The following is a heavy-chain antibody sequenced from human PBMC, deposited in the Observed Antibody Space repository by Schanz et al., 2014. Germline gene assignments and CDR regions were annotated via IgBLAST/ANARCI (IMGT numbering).Heavy chain of an antibody. V-gene: IGHV3-48*01. CDR3: ARGGGGSHDRLDY. CDR2: ISGSSRTI. Sequence: EVQLVESGGGLVQPGGSLRLSCAASGFSVGNKYMNWVRQAPGRGLEWVSCISGSSRTIYYSDSMKGRFAVSRDNAENALYVQMYSRRAADTGLYFCARGGGGSHDRLDYWGQGTLVTVSS. CDR1: GFSVGNKY. J-gene: IGHJ4*02. D-gene: IGHD1-26*01.